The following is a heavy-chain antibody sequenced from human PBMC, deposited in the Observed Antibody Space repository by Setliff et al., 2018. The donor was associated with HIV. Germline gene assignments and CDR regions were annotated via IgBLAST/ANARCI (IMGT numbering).Heavy chain of an antibody. Sequence: SETLSLTCTISGGSFGDYHRSWIRQPAGRGLEWIGRIFRSGTTNNKFSHKSRVTISIDTSRNQFSLRLTSVTAEDTAVFYCATDRHYSGCGSYGPWGPGTLVTVSS. CDR1: GGSFGDYH. CDR2: IFRSGTT. D-gene: IGHD3-10*01. CDR3: ATDRHYSGCGSYGP. V-gene: IGHV4-4*07. J-gene: IGHJ5*02.